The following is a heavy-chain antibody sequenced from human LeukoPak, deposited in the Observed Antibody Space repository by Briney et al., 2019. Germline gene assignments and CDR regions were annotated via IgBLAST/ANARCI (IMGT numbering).Heavy chain of an antibody. J-gene: IGHJ4*02. CDR1: GGSISSSSYY. V-gene: IGHV4-39*01. CDR2: IYYSGST. D-gene: IGHD5-24*01. CDR3: ARHPARWLRTIYFDY. Sequence: SETLSLTCTVSGGSISSSSYYWGWLRQPPGKGLEWIGSIYYSGSTYYNPSLKSRVTISVDTSKNQFSLKLSSVTAADTAVYYCARHPARWLRTIYFDYWGQGTLVTVSS.